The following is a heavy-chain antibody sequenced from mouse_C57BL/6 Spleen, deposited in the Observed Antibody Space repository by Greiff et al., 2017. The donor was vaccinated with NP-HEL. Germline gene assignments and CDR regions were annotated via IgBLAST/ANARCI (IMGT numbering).Heavy chain of an antibody. Sequence: VQLQQPGAELVKPGASVKLSCKASGYTFTSYWMQWVKQRPGQGLEWIGEIDPSDSYTNYNQKFKGKATLTVDTSSSTAYMQLSSLTSEDSAVYYCARRLYYGSSSYAMGYWGQGTSVTVSS. CDR3: ARRLYYGSSSYAMGY. CDR2: IDPSDSYT. CDR1: GYTFTSYW. J-gene: IGHJ4*01. V-gene: IGHV1-50*01. D-gene: IGHD1-1*01.